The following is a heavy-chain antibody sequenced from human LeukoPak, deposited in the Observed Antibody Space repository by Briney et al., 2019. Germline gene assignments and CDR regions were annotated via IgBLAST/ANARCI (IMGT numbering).Heavy chain of an antibody. CDR2: INSDGSST. D-gene: IGHD2-21*02. CDR3: ARVENVVVTVASIDY. CDR1: GFTFSSCG. Sequence: GGSLRLSCAASGFTFSSCGMHWVRQAPGKGLVWVSRINSDGSSTSYADSVKGRFTISRDNAKNTLYLQMNSLRAEDTAVYYCARVENVVVTVASIDYWGQGTLVTVSS. V-gene: IGHV3-74*01. J-gene: IGHJ4*02.